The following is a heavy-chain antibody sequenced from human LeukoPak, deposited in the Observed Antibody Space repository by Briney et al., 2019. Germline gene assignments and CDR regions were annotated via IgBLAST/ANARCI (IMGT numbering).Heavy chain of an antibody. CDR2: ISGSGGST. J-gene: IGHJ4*02. V-gene: IGHV3-23*01. D-gene: IGHD2-15*01. CDR3: AKAPGYCSGGSCYDY. Sequence: PGRSLRLSCAASGFTFSSYAMHWVRQAPGKGLEWVSVISGSGGSTYYADSVKGRFTISRDNSKNTLYLQMKSLRAEDTAVYYCAKAPGYCSGGSCYDYWGQGTLVTVSS. CDR1: GFTFSSYA.